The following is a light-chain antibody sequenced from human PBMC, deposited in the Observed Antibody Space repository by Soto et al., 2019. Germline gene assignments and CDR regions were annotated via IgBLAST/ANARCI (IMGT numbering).Light chain of an antibody. CDR1: QGLSSN. V-gene: IGKV1-9*01. CDR3: QQLNSYPIT. J-gene: IGKJ5*01. Sequence: IQLTQSPSSLSASVGDRVTITCRASQGLSSNVAWHQQKPGEAPNLLIYAVSILQSGVPPRFSGGGSGTDFTLTISSLQPEDVATYYCQQLNSYPITLGQGTRLEIK. CDR2: AVS.